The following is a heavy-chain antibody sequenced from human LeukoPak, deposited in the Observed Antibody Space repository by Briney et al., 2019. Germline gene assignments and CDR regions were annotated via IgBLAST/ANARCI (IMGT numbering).Heavy chain of an antibody. CDR2: IYHSGST. D-gene: IGHD6-13*01. CDR1: GYSISSGYY. CDR3: ARNSSSWYFDY. V-gene: IGHV4-38-2*01. Sequence: SETLSLTCAVSGYSISSGYYWGWIRQPPGKGLEWIGSIYHSGSTHYNPSLKSRVTISVDTSKKQFSLKLSSVTAADTAVYYCARNSSSWYFDYWGQGNPGHRLL. J-gene: IGHJ4*02.